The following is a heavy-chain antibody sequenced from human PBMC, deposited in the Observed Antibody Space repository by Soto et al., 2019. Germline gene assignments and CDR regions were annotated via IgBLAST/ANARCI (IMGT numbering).Heavy chain of an antibody. D-gene: IGHD2-21*02. V-gene: IGHV1-69*01. CDR1: GGTFSSYA. CDR2: IIPIFGTA. Sequence: QVQLVQSGAEVKKPGSSVKDSCKASGGTFSSYAISWVRQAPGQGLEWMGGIIPIFGTANYAQKFQGRVTITADESTSTAYMELSSLRSEDTAVYYCASGYCGGDCFPLNYYYGMDVWGQGTTVTVSS. J-gene: IGHJ6*02. CDR3: ASGYCGGDCFPLNYYYGMDV.